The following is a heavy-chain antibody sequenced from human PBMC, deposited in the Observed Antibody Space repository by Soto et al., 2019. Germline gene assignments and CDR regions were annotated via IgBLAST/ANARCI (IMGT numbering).Heavy chain of an antibody. CDR2: ISYDGSNK. V-gene: IGHV3-30*18. Sequence: PGGSLRLSCAASGFTFSSYGMHWVRQAPGKGLEWVAVISYDGSNKYYADSVKGRFTISRDNSKNTLYLQMNSLRAEDTAVYYCAKDQWLAPSTYYYDSSGYSLVPDFWGQGTLVTVPS. J-gene: IGHJ4*02. CDR1: GFTFSSYG. CDR3: AKDQWLAPSTYYYDSSGYSLVPDF. D-gene: IGHD3-22*01.